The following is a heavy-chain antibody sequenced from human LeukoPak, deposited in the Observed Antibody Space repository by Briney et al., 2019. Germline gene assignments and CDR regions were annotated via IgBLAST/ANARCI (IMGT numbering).Heavy chain of an antibody. V-gene: IGHV3-15*01. D-gene: IGHD5-24*01. CDR3: TTDNREDGYNYSFDAFDI. CDR1: GFTFSSYA. Sequence: PGGSLRLSCAASGFTFSSYAMSRVRQAPGKGLEWVGRIKSKTDGGTTDYAAPVKGRFTISRDDSKNTLYLQMNSLKTEDTAVYYCTTDNREDGYNYSFDAFDIWGQGTMVTVSS. J-gene: IGHJ3*02. CDR2: IKSKTDGGTT.